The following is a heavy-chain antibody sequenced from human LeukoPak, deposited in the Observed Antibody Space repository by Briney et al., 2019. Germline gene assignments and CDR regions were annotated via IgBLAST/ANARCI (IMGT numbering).Heavy chain of an antibody. CDR3: TRALGSDY. CDR2: INPNSGGT. Sequence: VASVKVSFKASGYTFTDYYMNWVRQAPGQGLEWMGWINPNSGGTNYAQKFQGRVTITRDTSISTAYMELSSLYSDDTATYYCTRALGSDYWGQGTLVTVSS. J-gene: IGHJ4*02. D-gene: IGHD1-26*01. CDR1: GYTFTDYY. V-gene: IGHV1-2*02.